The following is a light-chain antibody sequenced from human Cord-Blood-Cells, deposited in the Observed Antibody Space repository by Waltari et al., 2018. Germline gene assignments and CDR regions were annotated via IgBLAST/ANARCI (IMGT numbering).Light chain of an antibody. Sequence: SSELTQDPAVSVALGQTVRITCLGASLRRYYASWYQQKPGQAPVLVIYGKNNRPAGIPDRFSCSSSGNTASLTITVAQAEEEADYYCNSRDSSGNHWVFGGGTKLTVL. CDR3: NSRDSSGNHWV. V-gene: IGLV3-19*01. CDR2: GKN. J-gene: IGLJ3*02. CDR1: SLRRYY.